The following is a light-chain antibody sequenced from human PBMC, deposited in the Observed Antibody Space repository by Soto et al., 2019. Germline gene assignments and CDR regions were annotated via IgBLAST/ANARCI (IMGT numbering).Light chain of an antibody. CDR3: LQHNTYPRT. Sequence: IQLTQSPSSLSASVSDRVTITCRASQCIGNDLGWYQQKPGKAPKRLIYSTSSLQSGVPSRFSGSGSGTEFSLTISSLQPEDSAIYYCLQHNTYPRTFGQGTKVDI. CDR1: QCIGND. V-gene: IGKV1-17*01. CDR2: STS. J-gene: IGKJ1*01.